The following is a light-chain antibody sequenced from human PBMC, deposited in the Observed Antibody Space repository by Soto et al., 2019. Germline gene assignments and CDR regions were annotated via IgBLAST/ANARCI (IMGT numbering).Light chain of an antibody. CDR1: QSICSY. CDR2: AAS. CDR3: QQSYSTPIT. V-gene: IGKV1-39*01. J-gene: IGKJ5*01. Sequence: IQMTQSPSSLSASVGDRVTIACRASQSICSYLNWYQQKPGKAPKLLIYAASSLQSGVPSRFSGSGSGTDFTLTISSLQPEDFTTYYCQQSYSTPITFGQGTRLEIK.